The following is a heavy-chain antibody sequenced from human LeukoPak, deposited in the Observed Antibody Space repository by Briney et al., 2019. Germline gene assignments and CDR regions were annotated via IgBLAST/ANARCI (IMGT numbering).Heavy chain of an antibody. CDR2: MNPNSGNT. CDR3: ASPRGSYQTSLDY. J-gene: IGHJ4*02. V-gene: IGHV1-8*01. D-gene: IGHD1-26*01. CDR1: GYTFTSYD. Sequence: ASVKVSCKASGYTFTSYDINWVRQATGQGLEWMGWMNPNSGNTGYAQKFQGRVTMTRNTSISTAYMELSSLRSEDTAMYYCASPRGSYQTSLDYWGQGTLVTVSS.